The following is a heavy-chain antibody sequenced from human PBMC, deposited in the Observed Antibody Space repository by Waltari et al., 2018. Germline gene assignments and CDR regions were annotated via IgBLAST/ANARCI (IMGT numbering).Heavy chain of an antibody. Sequence: QVQLVQSGAVVKKPGASVKVSCKASGSTFTGHYMHWVHQAHGHGLEWMGRINPNSGGTNYAQKFQGRVTMTRDTSISTAYMELSRLRSDDTAVYYCARGPTRRTPREAFDIWGQGTMVTVSS. V-gene: IGHV1-2*06. J-gene: IGHJ3*02. CDR3: ARGPTRRTPREAFDI. D-gene: IGHD1-1*01. CDR1: GSTFTGHY. CDR2: INPNSGGT.